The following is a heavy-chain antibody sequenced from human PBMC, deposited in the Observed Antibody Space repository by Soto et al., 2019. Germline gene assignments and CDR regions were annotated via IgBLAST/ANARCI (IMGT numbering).Heavy chain of an antibody. J-gene: IGHJ4*02. CDR3: ARVVQYYGSGSYYGPYFDY. D-gene: IGHD3-10*01. V-gene: IGHV3-11*05. CDR2: ISSSSSYT. CDR1: GFTFSDYY. Sequence: GGSLRLSCAASGFTFSDYYMSWIRQAPGKGLDWVSYISSSSSYTDCADSVKGRFTISRDNAKNSLYLQMNSLRAEDTAVYYCARVVQYYGSGSYYGPYFDYWGQGTLVTVSS.